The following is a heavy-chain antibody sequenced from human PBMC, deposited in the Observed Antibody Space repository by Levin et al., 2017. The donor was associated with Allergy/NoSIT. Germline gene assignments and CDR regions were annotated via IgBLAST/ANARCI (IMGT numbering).Heavy chain of an antibody. J-gene: IGHJ4*02. D-gene: IGHD7-27*01. CDR3: ARSMSGAALPFDY. CDR2: IYHSGST. CDR1: GGSISSGGYS. V-gene: IGHV4-30-2*01. Sequence: PSETLSLTCAVSGGSISSGGYSWSWIRQPPGKGLEWIGYIYHSGSTYYNPSLKSRVTISVDRSKNQFSLKLSSVTAADTAVYYCARSMSGAALPFDYWGQGTLVTVSS.